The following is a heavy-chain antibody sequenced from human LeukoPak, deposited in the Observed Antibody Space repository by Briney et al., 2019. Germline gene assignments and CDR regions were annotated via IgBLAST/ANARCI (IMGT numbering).Heavy chain of an antibody. CDR3: AREGTFSNSDFWSGPRLYYFDY. CDR1: GYTFTGYY. J-gene: IGHJ4*02. Sequence: GASVKVSCKASGYTFTGYYMHWVRQAPGQGLEWMGWINPNSGGTNYAQKFQGRVTMTRDTSTSTVYMELSSLRSEDTAVYYCAREGTFSNSDFWSGPRLYYFDYWGQGTLVTVSS. CDR2: INPNSGGT. D-gene: IGHD3-3*01. V-gene: IGHV1-2*02.